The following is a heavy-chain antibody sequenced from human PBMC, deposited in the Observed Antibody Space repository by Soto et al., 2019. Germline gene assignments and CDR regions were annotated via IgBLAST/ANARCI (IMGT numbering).Heavy chain of an antibody. CDR2: ISYDGSNK. CDR3: ANYGYCSGGSCYSPLDY. V-gene: IGHV3-30*18. CDR1: GFTFSSYG. D-gene: IGHD2-15*01. Sequence: PGGSLRLSCAASGFTFSSYGMHRVRQAPGKGLEWVAVISYDGSNKYYADSVKGRFTISRDNSKNTLYLQMNSLRAEDTAVYYCANYGYCSGGSCYSPLDYWGQGTLVTVSS. J-gene: IGHJ4*02.